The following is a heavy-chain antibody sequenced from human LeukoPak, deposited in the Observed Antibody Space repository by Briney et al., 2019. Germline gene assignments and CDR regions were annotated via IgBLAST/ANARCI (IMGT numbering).Heavy chain of an antibody. CDR3: ARASIVVVPAAIQYYYGMDV. D-gene: IGHD2-2*02. CDR1: GFTFSSYG. J-gene: IGHJ6*02. Sequence: GGSLRLSCAASGFTFSSYGMHWVRQAPGKGLEWVAVISHDGSNAYYADSVKGRFTISRDNAKNSLYLQMNSLRAEDTAVYYCARASIVVVPAAIQYYYGMDVWGQGTTVTVSS. V-gene: IGHV3-30*03. CDR2: ISHDGSNA.